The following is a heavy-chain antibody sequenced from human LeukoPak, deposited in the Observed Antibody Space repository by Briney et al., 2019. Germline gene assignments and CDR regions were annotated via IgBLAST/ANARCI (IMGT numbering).Heavy chain of an antibody. J-gene: IGHJ6*02. CDR3: ARDYNIVVVPVADSYYFYYGMDV. D-gene: IGHD2-2*01. CDR1: GVTFCKNG. V-gene: IGHV3-23*01. Sequence: GGSLRLSCAASGVTFCKNGMSWVRQAPGKGLEWVSASRGSGGETYYADSVKGGFTISRDKSKNTLYLQMNSLRAEDTAVYYCARDYNIVVVPVADSYYFYYGMDVWGQGTTLTVPS. CDR2: SRGSGGET.